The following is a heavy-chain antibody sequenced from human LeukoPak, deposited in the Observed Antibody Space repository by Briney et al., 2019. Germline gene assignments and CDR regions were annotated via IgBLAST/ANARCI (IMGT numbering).Heavy chain of an antibody. V-gene: IGHV1-69*13. CDR3: ARGPSYYYGSGSYYNIWFDP. D-gene: IGHD3-10*01. Sequence: GASVKVSCKASGGTFSSYAISWVRQVPGQGLEWMGGIIPIFGTANYAQKFQGRVTITADESTSTAYMELSSLRSEDTAVYYCARGPSYYYGSGSYYNIWFDPWGQGTLVTVSS. J-gene: IGHJ5*02. CDR1: GGTFSSYA. CDR2: IIPIFGTA.